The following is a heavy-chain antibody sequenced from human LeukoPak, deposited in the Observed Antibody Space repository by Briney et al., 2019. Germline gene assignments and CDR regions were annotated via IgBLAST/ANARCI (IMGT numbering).Heavy chain of an antibody. CDR1: GGSISSHY. V-gene: IGHV4-59*11. CDR2: IYYSGST. D-gene: IGHD2-15*01. CDR3: ARVSCSGGSCYFSYYYYGMDV. Sequence: SETLSLTCTVSGGSISSHYWSWIRQPPGKGLEWIGYIYYSGSTNYNPSLKSRVTISVDTSKNQFSLKLSSVTAADTAVYYCARVSCSGGSCYFSYYYYGMDVWGQGTTVTVSS. J-gene: IGHJ6*02.